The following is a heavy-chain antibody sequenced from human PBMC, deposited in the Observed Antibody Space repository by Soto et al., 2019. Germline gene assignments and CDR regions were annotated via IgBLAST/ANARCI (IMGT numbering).Heavy chain of an antibody. CDR3: ARNTIPPPYD. V-gene: IGHV3-23*01. Sequence: PGGSLRLSCAASGFTFSKYAMSWVRQAPGKGLEWVSAISCSGDSPYYADSVKGRFTVSRDNSKNTLYLQMNSLRVEDTAIYYCARNTIPPPYDWGQGTLVTVPS. CDR2: ISCSGDSP. J-gene: IGHJ4*02. D-gene: IGHD1-1*01. CDR1: GFTFSKYA.